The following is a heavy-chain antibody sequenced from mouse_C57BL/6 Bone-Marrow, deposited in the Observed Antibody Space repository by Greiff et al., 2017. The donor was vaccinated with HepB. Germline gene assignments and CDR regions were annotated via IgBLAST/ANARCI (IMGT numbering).Heavy chain of an antibody. CDR3: ARRNCYGCSYYYAMDY. J-gene: IGHJ4*01. CDR2: IWSGGST. V-gene: IGHV2-2*01. Sequence: QVQLQQSGPGLVQPSQCLSITCTVSGFSFTSYGVHWVRQSPGKGLEWLGVIWSGGSTDYNAAFISRLGISKDNSKSQVSFRMNSLQADDTTIYYCARRNCYGCSYYYAMDYWGQGTTVTVSS. D-gene: IGHD1-1*01. CDR1: GFSFTSYG.